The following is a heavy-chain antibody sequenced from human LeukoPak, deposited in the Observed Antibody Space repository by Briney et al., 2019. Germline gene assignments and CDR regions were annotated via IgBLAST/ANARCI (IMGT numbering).Heavy chain of an antibody. J-gene: IGHJ4*02. CDR2: ISGSGSST. CDR3: AKGHSSGLGY. D-gene: IGHD6-19*01. V-gene: IGHV3-23*01. CDR1: GFTFSSYA. Sequence: GGSLRLSCAASGFTFSSYAMSWVRQAPGKGLEWVSAISGSGSSTYYADSVKGRFTISRDNSKNTLYLQMNSLRADDTAVYYCAKGHSSGLGYWGQGTLVTVSS.